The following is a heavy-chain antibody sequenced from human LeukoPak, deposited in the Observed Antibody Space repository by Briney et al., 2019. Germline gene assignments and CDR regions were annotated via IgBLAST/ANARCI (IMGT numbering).Heavy chain of an antibody. CDR1: GGSISGYC. J-gene: IGHJ5*02. CDR3: ARHKGYCSSTSCLASWFDP. V-gene: IGHV4-59*08. D-gene: IGHD2-2*01. Sequence: PSETLSLTCAVSGGSISGYCWGWIRQPAGKGLEWIGRIYGSGTTNYNGTTNYNPSLKGRVTISVDTSKNQFSLKLSSVTAADTAVYYCARHKGYCSSTSCLASWFDPWGQGTLVTVSS. CDR2: IYGSGTTN.